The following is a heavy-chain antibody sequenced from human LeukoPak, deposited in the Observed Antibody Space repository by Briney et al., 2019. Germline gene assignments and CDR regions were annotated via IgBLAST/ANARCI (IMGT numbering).Heavy chain of an antibody. CDR1: GFTFSSYA. D-gene: IGHD2-2*01. J-gene: IGHJ4*02. Sequence: GGSLRLSCAASGFTFSSYAMSWVRQAPGKGLEWVSAISGSGGSTYYADSVKGRFTISRDNSKNTLYLQMNSLRAEDTAVYYCTKVSTKRSLIVVVPAGRHFDYWGQGTLVTVSS. CDR2: ISGSGGST. V-gene: IGHV3-23*01. CDR3: TKVSTKRSLIVVVPAGRHFDY.